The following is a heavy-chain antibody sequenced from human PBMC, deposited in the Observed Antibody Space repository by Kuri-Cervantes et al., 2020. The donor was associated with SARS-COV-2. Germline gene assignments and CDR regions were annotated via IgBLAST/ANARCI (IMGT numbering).Heavy chain of an antibody. D-gene: IGHD3-3*01. J-gene: IGHJ6*03. CDR3: ARDGFWSGYYMDDYYYYMDV. CDR2: ISSSSSSYI. V-gene: IGHV3-21*01. Sequence: GESLKISCAASGFTFSSYAMHWVRQAPGKGLEWVSSISSSSSSYIYYADSVKGRFTISRDNSKNTLYLQMNSLRAEDTAVYYCARDGFWSGYYMDDYYYYMDVWGKGTTVTVSS. CDR1: GFTFSSYA.